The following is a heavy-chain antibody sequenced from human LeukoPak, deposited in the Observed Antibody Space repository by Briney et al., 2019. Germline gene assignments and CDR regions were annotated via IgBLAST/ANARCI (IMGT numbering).Heavy chain of an antibody. CDR2: IKQDGSEK. J-gene: IGHJ5*02. D-gene: IGHD3-22*01. V-gene: IGHV3-7*03. Sequence: GGSLRLSCAASGFTFSSYWMSWVRQAPGKGLEWVANIKQDGSEKYYVDSVKGRFTISRDNAKNSLYLQMNSLRAEDTAVYYCASGWPYYYDSSGYYRIDPWGQGTLVTVSS. CDR1: GFTFSSYW. CDR3: ASGWPYYYDSSGYYRIDP.